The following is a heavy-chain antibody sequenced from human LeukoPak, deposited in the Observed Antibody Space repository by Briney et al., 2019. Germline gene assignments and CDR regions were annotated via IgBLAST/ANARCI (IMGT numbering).Heavy chain of an antibody. D-gene: IGHD4-17*01. CDR2: ISAYNGNT. Sequence: GASVKVSCKASGYTFTSYGISWLRQAPRQGLEWMGWISAYNGNTNYAQKLQGRVTMTTDTSTSTAYMELGSLISDDTAVYYCARVGAADAYDMWGQGTMVTLSS. CDR3: ARVGAADAYDM. V-gene: IGHV1-18*01. CDR1: GYTFTSYG. J-gene: IGHJ3*02.